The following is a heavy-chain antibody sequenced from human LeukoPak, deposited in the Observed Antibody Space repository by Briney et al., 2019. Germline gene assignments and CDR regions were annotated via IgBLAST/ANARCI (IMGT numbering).Heavy chain of an antibody. J-gene: IGHJ4*02. D-gene: IGHD3-3*01. Sequence: PGGSLRLSCAVSGFTISSYAMSWVRQAPGKGLEWVSAMSGSTGDTYYADSVRGRITISRDNSKNILYLEMNGLRAEDTAVYYCAKDGEGHLEWSPPLGYWGQGTLVTVSS. CDR2: MSGSTGDT. V-gene: IGHV3-23*01. CDR3: AKDGEGHLEWSPPLGY. CDR1: GFTISSYA.